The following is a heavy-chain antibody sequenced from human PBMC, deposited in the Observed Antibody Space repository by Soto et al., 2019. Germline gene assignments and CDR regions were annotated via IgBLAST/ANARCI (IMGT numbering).Heavy chain of an antibody. CDR3: AKTRIAARYYYYYGMDV. J-gene: IGHJ6*02. V-gene: IGHV3-23*01. CDR2: ISGSGGST. Sequence: GGSRRLSCATSGFTFSSYAMSWVRQAPGKGLEWVSAISGSGGSTYYADSVKGRFTIPRDNSKNTLYLQMNSLRAEDTAVYYCAKTRIAARYYYYYGMDVWGQGTTVTVSS. CDR1: GFTFSSYA. D-gene: IGHD6-6*01.